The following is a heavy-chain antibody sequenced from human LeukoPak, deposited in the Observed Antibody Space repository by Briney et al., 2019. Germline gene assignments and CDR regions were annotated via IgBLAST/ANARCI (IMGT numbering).Heavy chain of an antibody. CDR1: GFTFSSYA. CDR2: ISYDGSNK. V-gene: IGHV3-30-3*01. CDR3: ARGLGATVRLDY. D-gene: IGHD1-26*01. J-gene: IGHJ4*02. Sequence: GGSLRLSCAASGFTFSSYAMPWVRQAPGKGLEWVAVISYDGSNKYYADSVKGRFTISRDNSKNTLYLQMNSLRAEDTAVYYCARGLGATVRLDYLGQGTLVTVSS.